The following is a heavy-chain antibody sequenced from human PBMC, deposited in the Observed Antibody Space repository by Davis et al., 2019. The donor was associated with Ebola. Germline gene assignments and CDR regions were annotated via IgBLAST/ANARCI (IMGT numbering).Heavy chain of an antibody. CDR3: AKEMEVTKPYDH. Sequence: PGGSLRLSCAASGFSFNKYGMSWVRQALGKGLEWVAAVSRKGGAYYADSVEGRFTVFRDTSTDTLFLQMDSLRDEDTAVYHCAKEMEVTKPYDHWGQGTLVTVSS. D-gene: IGHD2-21*02. J-gene: IGHJ4*02. V-gene: IGHV3-23*01. CDR1: GFSFNKYG. CDR2: VSRKGGA.